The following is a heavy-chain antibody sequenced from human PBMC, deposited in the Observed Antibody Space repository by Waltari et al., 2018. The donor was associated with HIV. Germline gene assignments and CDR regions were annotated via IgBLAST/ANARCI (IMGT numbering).Heavy chain of an antibody. CDR3: TRHLFDY. CDR1: GFRLRGSS. J-gene: IGHJ4*02. V-gene: IGHV3-73*01. CDR2: IRSIANSYAT. Sequence: EVQLVESGGDLVQPGGSLKLSCAAYGFRLRGSSIHWVRQASGKGLEWVGRIRSIANSYATTYDASVKGRFTISRDDSKNTAYLQMNSLKIEDTAVYYCTRHLFDYWGQGTLVTVSS.